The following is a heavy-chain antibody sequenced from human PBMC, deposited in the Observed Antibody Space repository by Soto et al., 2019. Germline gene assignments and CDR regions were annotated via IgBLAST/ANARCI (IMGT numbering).Heavy chain of an antibody. CDR3: AKGGRQWLVTSDFNY. CDR1: GFTFSDYA. Sequence: VQLVESGGGVVQPGRSLRLSCAASGFTFSDYAMHWVRQAPGKGLEWGAVVSHDGRNRHYVGSVKGRFTISRDSSKHTVSLEMTSLRAEDTAVYYCAKGGRQWLVTSDFNYWGQGALVTVSS. J-gene: IGHJ4*02. D-gene: IGHD6-19*01. V-gene: IGHV3-30*18. CDR2: VSHDGRNR.